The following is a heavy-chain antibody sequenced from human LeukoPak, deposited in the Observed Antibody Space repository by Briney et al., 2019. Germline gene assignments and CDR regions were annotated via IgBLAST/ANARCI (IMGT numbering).Heavy chain of an antibody. V-gene: IGHV1-2*06. CDR1: GYTFIGYY. J-gene: IGHJ3*02. Sequence: ASVKVSCKASGYTFIGYYMHWVRQAPGQGLEWVGRINPNSGGTNYAQKFQGRVTMTRDTSISTAYMELSRLRSDDTAVYYCARADCSSTSCLNAFDIWGEGTMVTLSS. D-gene: IGHD2-2*01. CDR3: ARADCSSTSCLNAFDI. CDR2: INPNSGGT.